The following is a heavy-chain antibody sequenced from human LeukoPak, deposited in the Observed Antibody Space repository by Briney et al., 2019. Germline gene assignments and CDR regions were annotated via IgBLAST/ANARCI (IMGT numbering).Heavy chain of an antibody. CDR2: INHSGST. CDR1: GGSFSGYY. J-gene: IGHJ4*02. D-gene: IGHD2-2*01. Sequence: SETLSLTCAVYGGSFSGYYWSWIRQPPGKGLEWIGEINHSGSTNYNPSLKSRVTISVDTFKNQFSLKLSSVTAADTAVYYCARASTYCSSTSCYLDYWGQGTLVTVSS. CDR3: ARASTYCSSTSCYLDY. V-gene: IGHV4-34*01.